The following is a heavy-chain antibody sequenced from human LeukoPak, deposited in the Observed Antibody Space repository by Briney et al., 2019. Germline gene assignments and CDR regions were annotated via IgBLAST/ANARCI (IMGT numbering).Heavy chain of an antibody. V-gene: IGHV4-39*01. CDR1: GGSISSSSYY. Sequence: ASETLSLTCTVSGGSISSSSYYWGWIRQPPGKGLEWIGSIYYSGSTYYNPSLKSRVTISVDTSKNQFSLKLSSVTAADTAVYYCARHEYSMITFGGYSLDYWGQGTLVTVSS. D-gene: IGHD3-16*01. CDR3: ARHEYSMITFGGYSLDY. CDR2: IYYSGST. J-gene: IGHJ4*02.